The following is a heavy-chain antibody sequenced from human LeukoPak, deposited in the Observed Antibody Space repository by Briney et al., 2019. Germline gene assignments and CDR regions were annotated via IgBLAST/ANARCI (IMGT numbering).Heavy chain of an antibody. V-gene: IGHV1-46*01. CDR2: INPSGGST. Sequence: ASVKVSCKASGYTFTSYYMHWVRQAPGQGPEWMGIINPSGGSTSYAQKFQGRVTMTRDTSTSTVYMELSSLRSEDTAVYYCARGASVSPTRDGYLFDYWGQGTLVTVSS. CDR3: ARGASVSPTRDGYLFDY. CDR1: GYTFTSYY. D-gene: IGHD5-24*01. J-gene: IGHJ4*02.